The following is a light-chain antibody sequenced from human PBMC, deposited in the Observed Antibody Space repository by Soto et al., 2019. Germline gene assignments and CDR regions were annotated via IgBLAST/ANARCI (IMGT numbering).Light chain of an antibody. V-gene: IGLV1-44*01. Sequence: QSVLTQQPSASGTPGQRVTISCSGSSSNIGSNTVNWYQQLPGTAPKLLISSNNQRPSGVPDRFSGSKSDTSASLAISGLQSEDEAGYYCAAWDDSLNGVVFGGGTKLTVL. CDR2: SNN. J-gene: IGLJ2*01. CDR1: SSNIGSNT. CDR3: AAWDDSLNGVV.